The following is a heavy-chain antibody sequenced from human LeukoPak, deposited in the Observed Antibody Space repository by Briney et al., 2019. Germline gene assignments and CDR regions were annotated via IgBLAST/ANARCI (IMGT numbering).Heavy chain of an antibody. CDR3: ARAMYDSSDFYQGYAFDF. V-gene: IGHV4-39*01. CDR2: LYYTGSN. D-gene: IGHD3-22*01. Sequence: SETLSLTCTASGGSFSSKSIYWAWIRQTPGKGLEWIGSLYYTGSNYYSPPLNRRTAISGNTSKNQILLKHNSMTADDAAFYHCARAMYDSSDFYQGYAFDFWGQGKMVTVSS. J-gene: IGHJ3*01. CDR1: GGSFSSKSIY.